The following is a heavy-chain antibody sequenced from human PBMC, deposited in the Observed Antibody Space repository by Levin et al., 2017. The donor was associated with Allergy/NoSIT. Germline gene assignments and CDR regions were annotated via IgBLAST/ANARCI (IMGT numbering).Heavy chain of an antibody. CDR2: VNHSGSL. CDR3: ARRAIQGRQYYMDV. Sequence: SETLSLTCAASGGSFTGYYWSWIRQSPGKGLQWIGEVNHSGSLNYTPSLRGRVAISVDSSKNQFSLKLTSVTAADTAVYYCARRAIQGRQYYMDVWGKGTTVTVSS. CDR1: GGSFTGYY. V-gene: IGHV4-34*01. D-gene: IGHD4-11*01. J-gene: IGHJ6*03.